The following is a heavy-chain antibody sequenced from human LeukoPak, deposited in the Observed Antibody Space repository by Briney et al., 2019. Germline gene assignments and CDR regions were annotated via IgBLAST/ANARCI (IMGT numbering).Heavy chain of an antibody. CDR3: ARHRTAINRYGPYDAFDI. V-gene: IGHV4-39*01. CDR2: IYYSGRT. Sequence: PSETLSLTCTVSGVSISSSDYYWGWIRQPPGKGLEWFGSIYYSGRTYFDPPLKSRVSISEEKSKNQFSLKLNCVTAADTAVYYCARHRTAINRYGPYDAFDIWGQGKMVTVSS. CDR1: GVSISSSDYY. J-gene: IGHJ3*02. D-gene: IGHD5-18*01.